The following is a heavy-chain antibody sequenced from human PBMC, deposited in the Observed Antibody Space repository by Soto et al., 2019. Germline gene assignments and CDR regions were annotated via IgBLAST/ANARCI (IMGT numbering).Heavy chain of an antibody. CDR1: GATFSSYA. CDR2: IIRMFSRA. J-gene: IGHJ6*02. D-gene: IGHD1-1*01. V-gene: IGHV1-69*13. Sequence: SSLWFFGKASGATFSSYAISWVRQAPGQGRGWVGGIIRMFSRANYAQKFQGGVTITADESTSPGYMELSSLRSEAAAVYNCARQSTVARMDVWR. CDR3: ARQSTVARMDV.